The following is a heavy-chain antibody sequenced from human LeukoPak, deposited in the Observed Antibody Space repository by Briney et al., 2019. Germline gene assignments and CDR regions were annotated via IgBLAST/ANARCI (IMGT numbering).Heavy chain of an antibody. Sequence: GGSLRLSCAASGFTFSNYAMSWVRQAPGKGLEWVSAIDSGGVTYYADSVKGRFTISRDNSKNTLYLQLNSLRAEDTAVYYCAKGPQGDWGQGALVTVSS. CDR1: GFTFSNYA. CDR3: AKGPQGD. D-gene: IGHD3-16*01. V-gene: IGHV3-23*01. CDR2: IDSGGVT. J-gene: IGHJ4*02.